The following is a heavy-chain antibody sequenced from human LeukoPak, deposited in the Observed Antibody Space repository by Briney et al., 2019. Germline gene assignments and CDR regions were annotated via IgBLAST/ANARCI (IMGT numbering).Heavy chain of an antibody. CDR1: GGSISSYY. D-gene: IGHD6-13*01. CDR2: IYHSGST. J-gene: IGHJ5*02. V-gene: IGHV4-59*08. Sequence: KPSETLSLTCTVSGGSISSYYWSWIRQPPGKGLEWIGYIYHSGSTNYNPSLKSRVTISVDTSKNQFSLKLSSVTAADTAVYYCARRWGSSLDPWGQGTLVTVSS. CDR3: ARRWGSSLDP.